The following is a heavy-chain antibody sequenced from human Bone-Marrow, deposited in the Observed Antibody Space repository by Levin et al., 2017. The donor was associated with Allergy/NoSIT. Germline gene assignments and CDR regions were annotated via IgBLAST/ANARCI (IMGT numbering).Heavy chain of an antibody. V-gene: IGHV3-23*01. CDR1: GFTFRSYV. J-gene: IGHJ5*02. D-gene: IGHD6-19*01. Sequence: GGSLRLSCAASGFTFRSYVLTWVRQAPGKGLQWVSSISANGGSTFYADSVKGRFIVSRDNFKDTLYLQMNSLRADDTAMYYCAKGSPYGTGWYGRSDLWGQGTLVTVSS. CDR2: ISANGGST. CDR3: AKGSPYGTGWYGRSDL.